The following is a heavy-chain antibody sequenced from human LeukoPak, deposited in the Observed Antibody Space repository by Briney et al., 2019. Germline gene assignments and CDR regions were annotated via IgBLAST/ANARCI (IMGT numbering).Heavy chain of an antibody. D-gene: IGHD3-3*01. CDR3: ARGQRLEWFSLWAGDYFDY. Sequence: SETLSLTCTVSGGSISSGSYYWSWIRQPAGKGLEWIGRIYTSGSTNYNPSLKSRVTISVDTSKNQFSLKLSSVTAADTAVYYCARGQRLEWFSLWAGDYFDYWGQGTLVTVSS. CDR1: GGSISSGSYY. J-gene: IGHJ4*02. CDR2: IYTSGST. V-gene: IGHV4-61*02.